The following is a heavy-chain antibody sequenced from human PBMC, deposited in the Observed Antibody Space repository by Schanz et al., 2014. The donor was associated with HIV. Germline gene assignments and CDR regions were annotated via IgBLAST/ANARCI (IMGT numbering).Heavy chain of an antibody. CDR3: AKGYTSSSVFNL. V-gene: IGHV3-23*01. Sequence: EVQLLEFGGGSVRPGESLRLSCLASGFTFNNYAMSWVRQAPGKGLEWVAVINWNGDTTYYADSVKGRFTISRDNSKNTLYLQMNSLRAEDTAVYYCAKGYTSSSVFNLWGRGTLVTVSS. CDR2: INWNGDTT. J-gene: IGHJ2*01. CDR1: GFTFNNYA. D-gene: IGHD6-6*01.